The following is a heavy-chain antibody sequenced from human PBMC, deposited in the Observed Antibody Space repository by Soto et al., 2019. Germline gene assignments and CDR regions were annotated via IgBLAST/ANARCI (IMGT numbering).Heavy chain of an antibody. V-gene: IGHV4-31*03. Sequence: QVQLQESGPGLVKPSQTLSLTCTVSGGSISSGDYYCSWIRQHPGKGLEWIGYIYYIGNTYYNPSLKSRVTISVETSKNQFSLKLSSVTAADTAVYYCARWWSGSRQGFDPWGQGTLVTVSS. CDR3: ARWWSGSRQGFDP. D-gene: IGHD3-3*01. CDR1: GGSISSGDYY. J-gene: IGHJ5*02. CDR2: IYYIGNT.